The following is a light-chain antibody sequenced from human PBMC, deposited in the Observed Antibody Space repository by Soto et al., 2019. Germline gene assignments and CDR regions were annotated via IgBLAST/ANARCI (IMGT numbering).Light chain of an antibody. CDR3: QQYYDWPIT. CDR2: GAS. V-gene: IGKV3-15*01. Sequence: IMMTQSPATLSVSSGETATLSCRASQSVSSNLAWYQQKPGQAPRLLIYGASTRATGIPARFSGSGSGTEFTLTISSLQSEDFAVYYCQQYYDWPITFGQGTRLEIK. J-gene: IGKJ5*01. CDR1: QSVSSN.